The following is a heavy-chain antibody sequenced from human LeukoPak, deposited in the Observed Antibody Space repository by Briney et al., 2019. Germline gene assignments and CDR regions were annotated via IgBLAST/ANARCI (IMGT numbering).Heavy chain of an antibody. V-gene: IGHV4-4*07. CDR1: GGSMSSYY. CDR3: ARGDYYDGGGRNWFDP. D-gene: IGHD3-16*01. CDR2: IHTSWTT. Sequence: PSETLSLTCTVSGGSMSSYYWSFIRQPAGKGLEWIGRIHTSWTTYYNPSLKSRVTMSVDTSRNQFSLRLTSVTAAATAVYYCARGDYYDGGGRNWFDPWGQGTLVTVSS. J-gene: IGHJ5*02.